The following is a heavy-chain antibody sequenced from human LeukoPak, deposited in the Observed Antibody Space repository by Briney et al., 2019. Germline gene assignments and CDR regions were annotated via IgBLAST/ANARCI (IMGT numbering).Heavy chain of an antibody. CDR2: ISGSGGST. Sequence: PGGSLRLSCAASGFIFSRYAMSWVRQALGKGLEWVSTISGSGGSTYYADSVKGRFTISRDNSKNPVYLQMNSLRAEDTAVYYCAKGGYDYVWGSYDYWGQGTLVTVSS. J-gene: IGHJ4*02. CDR1: GFIFSRYA. D-gene: IGHD3-16*01. V-gene: IGHV3-23*01. CDR3: AKGGYDYVWGSYDY.